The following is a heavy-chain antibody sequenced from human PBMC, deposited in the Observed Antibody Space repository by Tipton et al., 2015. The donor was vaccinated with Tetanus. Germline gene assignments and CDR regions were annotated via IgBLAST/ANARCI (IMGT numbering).Heavy chain of an antibody. J-gene: IGHJ4*02. V-gene: IGHV4-30-4*01. D-gene: IGHD4-11*01. CDR2: IYYSGST. Sequence: TLSLTCTVSGGSISSGDYYWSWIRQPPGKGLEWIGYIYYSGSTYYNPSLKSRVTISVDTSKNQFSLKLSSVTAADTAVYYCARVVQTTVTIDYWGQGTLVTVSS. CDR3: ARVVQTTVTIDY. CDR1: GGSISSGDYY.